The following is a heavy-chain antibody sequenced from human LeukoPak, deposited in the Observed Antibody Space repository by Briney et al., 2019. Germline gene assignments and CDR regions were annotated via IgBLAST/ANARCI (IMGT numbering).Heavy chain of an antibody. V-gene: IGHV3-7*01. Sequence: GGSLRLSCAASGFTFSSYWMSWVRQAPGKGLEWVANIKQDGSEKYYVDSVKGRFTISRDNAKNSLYLQMNSLRAEDTAVYYCARDGRTTVTKGTLTAHYYWGQGTLVTVSS. D-gene: IGHD4-17*01. J-gene: IGHJ4*02. CDR1: GFTFSSYW. CDR2: IKQDGSEK. CDR3: ARDGRTTVTKGTLTAHYY.